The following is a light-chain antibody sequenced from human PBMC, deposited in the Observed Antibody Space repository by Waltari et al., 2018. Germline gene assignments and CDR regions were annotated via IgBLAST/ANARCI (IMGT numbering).Light chain of an antibody. CDR1: SGSIASNY. Sequence: NFMLTQPHSVSESPGKTVTISCTGSSGSIASNYVQWYQQRPGSAPTTVIFEDKQRPSGVPDRFSGSIDSSSNSASLTISGLKTEDEADYYCQSYDTSNHGVFGGGTKLTVL. V-gene: IGLV6-57*02. J-gene: IGLJ2*01. CDR3: QSYDTSNHGV. CDR2: EDK.